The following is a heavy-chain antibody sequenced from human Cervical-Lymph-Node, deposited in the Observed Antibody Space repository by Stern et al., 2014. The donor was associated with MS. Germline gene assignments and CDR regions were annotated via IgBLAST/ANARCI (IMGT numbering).Heavy chain of an antibody. J-gene: IGHJ3*02. CDR1: GFIFSNYA. CDR2: VSSDGANT. V-gene: IGHV3-30*01. CDR3: ASQI. Sequence: VQLVESGGGVVQPGRSLPLSCAASGFIFSNYAMHWVRQPPGEGLEWVAVVSSDGANTYFADSVKGRFTISRDNSKNTLYLQMNSLKIEDTAIYYCASQIWGQGTMVTVSS.